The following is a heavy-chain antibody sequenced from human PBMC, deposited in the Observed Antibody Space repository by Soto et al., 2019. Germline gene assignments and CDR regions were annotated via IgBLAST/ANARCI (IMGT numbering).Heavy chain of an antibody. V-gene: IGHV4-39*01. D-gene: IGHD2-2*01. CDR3: ARHADCSSTSCLPHYYYCYMDV. Sequence: QLQLQESGPGLVKPSETLSLTCTVSGGSISSSSYYWGWIRQPPGKGLEWIGSIYYSGSTYYNPSLKSRVTMSVDTFKNQFSLKLSSVTAADTAVYYCARHADCSSTSCLPHYYYCYMDVWGKGTTVTVSS. J-gene: IGHJ6*03. CDR2: IYYSGST. CDR1: GGSISSSSYY.